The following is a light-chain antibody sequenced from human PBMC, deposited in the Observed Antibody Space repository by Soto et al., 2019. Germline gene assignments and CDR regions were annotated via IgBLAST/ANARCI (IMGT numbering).Light chain of an antibody. CDR2: SSS. CDR3: QQYNTVSS. J-gene: IGKJ2*03. Sequence: IQMSQSPSTLSASLGETVTITCRASQSIGKGLAWHQQKPGQAPDLLIHSSSTLQSGVPSRFSGSGSGTEFPLTITTVQPDDSATYYCQQYNTVSSFGQGTRLEI. CDR1: QSIGKG. V-gene: IGKV1-5*03.